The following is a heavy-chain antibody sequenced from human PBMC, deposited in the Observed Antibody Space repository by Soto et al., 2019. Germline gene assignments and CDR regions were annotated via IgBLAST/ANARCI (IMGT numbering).Heavy chain of an antibody. CDR1: GFTFSTDS. V-gene: IGHV3-48*02. Sequence: EVQLVESGGGLVQPGGSLRLSCVASGFTFSTDSMNWVRQAPGRGLEWVAHISTSGATRYYADSVKGRFTISRDNAKTSLYLQMDSLRNEDTAVYYCARFFGSGFDYWGQGTLVTVSS. CDR2: ISTSGATR. CDR3: ARFFGSGFDY. D-gene: IGHD6-19*01. J-gene: IGHJ4*02.